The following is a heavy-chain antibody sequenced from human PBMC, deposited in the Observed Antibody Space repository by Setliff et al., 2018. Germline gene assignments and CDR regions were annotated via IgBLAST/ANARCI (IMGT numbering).Heavy chain of an antibody. J-gene: IGHJ4*02. D-gene: IGHD3-16*01. V-gene: IGHV3-21*04. CDR1: GFTFSTYS. CDR3: VRMQGGGSTLGAIDH. Sequence: PGGSLRLSCAASGFTFSTYSLIWVRQAPGTGLEWVSSISPSSSHIYYADSAEGRFTISRDNAKNSLYLQLNSLRAEDTAVYYCVRMQGGGSTLGAIDHWGQGTLVTVSS. CDR2: ISPSSSHI.